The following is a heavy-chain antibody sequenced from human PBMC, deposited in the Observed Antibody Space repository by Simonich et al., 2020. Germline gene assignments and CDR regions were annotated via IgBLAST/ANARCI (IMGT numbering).Heavy chain of an antibody. CDR1: GFTLDDYS. CDR3: AKDVAAAGTEYFQH. V-gene: IGHV3-9*01. CDR2: ISWNRVSL. Sequence: EVQLVESGGGLVQPGRSLRLSCAASGFTLDDYSMHWVRQAPGKGLEWVSVISWNRVSLGYADSVKGRFTISRDNAKNSLYLQMNSLRAEDTALYYCAKDVAAAGTEYFQHWGQGTLVTVSS. D-gene: IGHD6-13*01. J-gene: IGHJ1*01.